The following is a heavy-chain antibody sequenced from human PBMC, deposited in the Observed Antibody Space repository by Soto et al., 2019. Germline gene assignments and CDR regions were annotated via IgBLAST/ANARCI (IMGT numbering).Heavy chain of an antibody. J-gene: IGHJ4*02. V-gene: IGHV4-34*01. Sequence: QVQLQQWGAGLLKPSETLSLTCAVYGGSFSGYYWSWIRQPPGKGLEWIGEINHSGSTNYNPSLKSRVTISVDTSKNQFSLKLNSLTAADTAVYYCARGEVAGTKGAPAYWGQGTLVTVSS. CDR2: INHSGST. CDR1: GGSFSGYY. D-gene: IGHD6-19*01. CDR3: ARGEVAGTKGAPAY.